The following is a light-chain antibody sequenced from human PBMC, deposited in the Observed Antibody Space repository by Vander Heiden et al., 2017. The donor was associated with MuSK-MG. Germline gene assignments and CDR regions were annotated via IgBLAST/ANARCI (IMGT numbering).Light chain of an antibody. V-gene: IGKV1-33*01. J-gene: IGKJ2*01. CDR1: QDISNY. Sequence: DIQMTQSPSSLSASVGDRVTITCQASQDISNYLNWYQQKPGKAPKLLIYDASNLETAVPSTFSGSGSGTDFTLSIISLQPEDIATYYCQQDENLPYTFGQGTRLELK. CDR3: QQDENLPYT. CDR2: DAS.